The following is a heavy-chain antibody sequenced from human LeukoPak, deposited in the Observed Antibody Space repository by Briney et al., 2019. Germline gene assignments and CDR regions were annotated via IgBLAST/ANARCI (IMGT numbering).Heavy chain of an antibody. CDR3: ARAAGWNYLDY. Sequence: SQTLSLTCTVSGGSISSGDYYWSSIRQPPGKGPEWIGYIYYSGSTYYNPSLKSRVTISVDTSKNQFSLKLSSVTAADTAVYYCARAAGWNYLDYWGQGTLVTVSS. CDR1: GGSISSGDYY. J-gene: IGHJ4*02. V-gene: IGHV4-30-4*08. CDR2: IYYSGST. D-gene: IGHD1-7*01.